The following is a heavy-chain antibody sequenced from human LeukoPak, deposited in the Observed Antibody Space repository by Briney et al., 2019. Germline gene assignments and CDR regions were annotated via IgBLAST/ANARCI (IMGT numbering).Heavy chain of an antibody. J-gene: IGHJ4*02. CDR2: IVIGGDT. Sequence: GGSLRLSCGASGFTFRNYDMHWVRRAAGKGLEWVSTIVIGGDTYYPGSVKGRFTISRENAKNSLYLQMNSLRAGDTAVYYCARGEFYGSGSYLFDYWGQGTLVTVSS. V-gene: IGHV3-13*01. CDR1: GFTFRNYD. D-gene: IGHD3-10*01. CDR3: ARGEFYGSGSYLFDY.